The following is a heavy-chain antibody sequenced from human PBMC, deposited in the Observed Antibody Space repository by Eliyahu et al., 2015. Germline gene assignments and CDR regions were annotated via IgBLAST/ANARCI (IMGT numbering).Heavy chain of an antibody. CDR2: ISSSGGSI. V-gene: IGHV3-48*03. J-gene: IGHJ4*02. Sequence: EVQLVESGGGLVQPGGSLRLSCAASGFTFSNYEMNWVRQAPGKGLEWVSYISSSGGSIYYADSVKGRFTISRDNAKSSLYLQMDSLRAEDTAVYYCGREDYFDYWGQGTLVTVSS. CDR1: GFTFSNYE. CDR3: GREDYFDY.